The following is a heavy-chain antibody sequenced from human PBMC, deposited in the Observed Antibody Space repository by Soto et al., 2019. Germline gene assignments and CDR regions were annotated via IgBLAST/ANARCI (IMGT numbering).Heavy chain of an antibody. Sequence: QLQLQESGPGLVKPSETLSLTCSVSGDSINSDKYYWGWIRQPPGKCLEWIGGIYYRGSTYYSPSLQTRVTISLDKSKSQFSLKVYSVTAPDSAVYFCAILEGLATISYYFDFWGQGALVTVSS. CDR2: IYYRGST. D-gene: IGHD3-9*01. V-gene: IGHV4-39*01. CDR3: AILEGLATISYYFDF. J-gene: IGHJ4*02. CDR1: GDSINSDKYY.